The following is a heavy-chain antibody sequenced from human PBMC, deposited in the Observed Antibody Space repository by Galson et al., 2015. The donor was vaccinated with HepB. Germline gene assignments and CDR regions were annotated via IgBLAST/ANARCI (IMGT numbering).Heavy chain of an antibody. J-gene: IGHJ4*02. D-gene: IGHD1-1*01. CDR2: INGDGSET. V-gene: IGHV3-7*03. Sequence: PLRLSCAASGFTFSNTWMGWGRQAPGKGQEWVANINGDGSETYYVDSVKGRFTISRDNAKDSLYLQMNSLRVEDTAVYYCARLGMRRPDQWGQGTLVTVSS. CDR3: ARLGMRRPDQ. CDR1: GFTFSNTW.